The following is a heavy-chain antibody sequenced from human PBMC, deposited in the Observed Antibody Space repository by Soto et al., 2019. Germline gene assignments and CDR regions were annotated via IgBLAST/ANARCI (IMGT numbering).Heavy chain of an antibody. Sequence: SETLSLNCTVSGGSISSENWWSSVRQSPGKGLEWIGEIYQGGATHYTPSLKSRVTISLDKSKNQFFLKLRSVTAADTAVYYCARDAGASRYYGMDAWGQGTTVTSP. V-gene: IGHV4-4*02. D-gene: IGHD2-8*02. CDR1: GGSISSENW. CDR2: IYQGGAT. J-gene: IGHJ6*02. CDR3: ARDAGASRYYGMDA.